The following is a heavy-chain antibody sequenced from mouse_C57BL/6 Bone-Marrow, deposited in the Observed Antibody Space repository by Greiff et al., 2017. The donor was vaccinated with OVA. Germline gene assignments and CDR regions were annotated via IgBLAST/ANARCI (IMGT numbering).Heavy chain of an antibody. Sequence: VMLVESGAELARPGASVKLSCKASGYTFTSYGISWVKQRTGQGLEWIGEIYPRSGNTYYNEKFKGKATLTADKSSSTAYMELRSLTSEDSAVYFCARWVPYAMDYWGQGTSVTVSS. CDR1: GYTFTSYG. V-gene: IGHV1-81*01. CDR3: ARWVPYAMDY. D-gene: IGHD6-1*01. J-gene: IGHJ4*01. CDR2: IYPRSGNT.